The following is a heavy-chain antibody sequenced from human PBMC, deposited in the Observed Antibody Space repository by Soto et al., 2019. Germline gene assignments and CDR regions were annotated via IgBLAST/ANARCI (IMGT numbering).Heavy chain of an antibody. J-gene: IGHJ4*02. CDR1: GFTFSSYA. V-gene: IGHV3-23*01. CDR3: AKAPRYDFWSGYYLDY. D-gene: IGHD3-3*01. Sequence: PGGSLRLSCAASGFTFSSYAMSWVRQAPGKGLEWVSAISGSGGSTYYADSVKGRFTISRDNSKNTLYLQMNSLRAEDTAVYYCAKAPRYDFWSGYYLDYWGQGTLVT. CDR2: ISGSGGST.